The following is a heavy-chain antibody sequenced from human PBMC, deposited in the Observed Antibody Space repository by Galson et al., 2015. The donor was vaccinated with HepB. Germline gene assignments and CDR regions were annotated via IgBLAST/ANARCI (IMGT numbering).Heavy chain of an antibody. V-gene: IGHV1-2*06. J-gene: IGHJ5*02. CDR3: ARAPYYSGGGSPFDP. Sequence: SVKVSCKASEYTFTGYYMHWVRQAPGQGLEWMGRINPNSGDTNYAQKFQGRVTMTRDTSISTAYLELSRLRSDDTAVYYCARAPYYSGGGSPFDPWGQGTLVTVSS. CDR2: INPNSGDT. D-gene: IGHD3-22*01. CDR1: EYTFTGYY.